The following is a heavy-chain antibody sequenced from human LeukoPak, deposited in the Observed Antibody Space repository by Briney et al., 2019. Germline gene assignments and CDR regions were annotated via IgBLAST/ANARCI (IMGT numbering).Heavy chain of an antibody. CDR1: GESLSGYY. CDR3: AREGVYYGSATYSLDS. J-gene: IGHJ4*02. CDR2: INHRGGT. D-gene: IGHD3-10*01. V-gene: IGHV4-34*01. Sequence: SETLSLPCAVYGESLSGYYWSWIRQPPGKGLEWIGEINHRGGTNYNPSLKSRVTISVDASKKQFSLKLSSVTAADTAVYYCAREGVYYGSATYSLDSWGQGTLVIVSS.